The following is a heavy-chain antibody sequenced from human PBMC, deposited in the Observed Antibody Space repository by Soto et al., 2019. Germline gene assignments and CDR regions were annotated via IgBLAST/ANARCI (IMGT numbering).Heavy chain of an antibody. J-gene: IGHJ5*02. D-gene: IGHD2-2*01. CDR1: GYTFTGYY. Sequence: GASVKVSCKASGYTFTGYYMHWARQAPGQGLEWMGWINPNSGGTNYAQKFQGRVTMTRDTSISTAYMELSRLRSDDTAVYYCARSPVYQLLSYWFDPWGQGTLVTVSS. CDR2: INPNSGGT. CDR3: ARSPVYQLLSYWFDP. V-gene: IGHV1-2*02.